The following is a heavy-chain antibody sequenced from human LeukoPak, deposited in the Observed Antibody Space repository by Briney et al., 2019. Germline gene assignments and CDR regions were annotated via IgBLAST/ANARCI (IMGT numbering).Heavy chain of an antibody. CDR3: ARAPVTSCRGAYCYPFDY. CDR1: GFTFSSYG. D-gene: IGHD2-21*01. J-gene: IGHJ4*02. CDR2: TSSSDAGT. V-gene: IGHV3-23*01. Sequence: GGSLRLSCAASGFTFSSYGMSCVRQAPGKGREWVSATSSSDAGTYYADSVRGRFTISRDNSKNTLYLQMNSLRLEDAAVYFCARAPVTSCRGAYCYPFDYWGQGTQVTVSS.